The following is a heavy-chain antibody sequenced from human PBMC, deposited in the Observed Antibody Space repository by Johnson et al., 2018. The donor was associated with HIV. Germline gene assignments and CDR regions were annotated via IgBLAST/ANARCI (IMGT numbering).Heavy chain of an antibody. V-gene: IGHV3-30*02. Sequence: QVQLVESGGGVVQPGGSLRLSCAASGFTFSSYGMHWVRQAPGKGLEWVAFIRYDGGNKYYADSGKGRFTISRDNSKNTLYLQMNSLRAEDTAVYYCASQGAPAFDIWGQGTMVTVSS. CDR2: IRYDGGNK. J-gene: IGHJ3*02. CDR3: ASQGAPAFDI. CDR1: GFTFSSYG.